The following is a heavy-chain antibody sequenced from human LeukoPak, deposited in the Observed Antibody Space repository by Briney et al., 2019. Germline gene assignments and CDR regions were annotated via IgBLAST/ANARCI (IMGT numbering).Heavy chain of an antibody. D-gene: IGHD6-13*01. CDR2: IYTSGST. V-gene: IGHV4-61*02. J-gene: IGHJ4*02. CDR3: ARERVAAELDFDY. Sequence: SETLSLTCTVSGGSIGSGSYYRSWIRQPAGKGLEWIGRIYTSGSTNYNPSLKSRVTISVDTSKNQFSLKLSSVTAADTAVYYCARERVAAELDFDYWGQGTLVTVSS. CDR1: GGSIGSGSYY.